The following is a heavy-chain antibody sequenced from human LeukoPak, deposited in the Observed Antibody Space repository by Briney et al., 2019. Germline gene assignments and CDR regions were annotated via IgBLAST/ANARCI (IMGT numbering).Heavy chain of an antibody. CDR1: GGSFSGYY. Sequence: PSETLSLTCAVYGGSFSGYYWSWIRQPPGKGLEWIGEINHSGSTNYNPSLKSRVTISVDTSKNQFSLKLSSVTAADTAVYYCAVPAAPPRSYYYYGMDVWGQGTTVTVSS. V-gene: IGHV4-34*01. CDR3: AVPAAPPRSYYYYGMDV. D-gene: IGHD2-2*01. CDR2: INHSGST. J-gene: IGHJ6*02.